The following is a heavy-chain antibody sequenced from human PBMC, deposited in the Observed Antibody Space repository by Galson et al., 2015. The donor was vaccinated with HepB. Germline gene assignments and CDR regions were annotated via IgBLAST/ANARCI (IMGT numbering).Heavy chain of an antibody. V-gene: IGHV1-3*01. D-gene: IGHD6-19*01. Sequence: SVKVSCKASGNTFTSYSYSMHWVRQAPGQRLEWMGWINAANTITKYSQKFQGRVTITRDTSASTAYMELSSLTSEDTAVYYCARGDPWLALDYWGQGTLVTVSS. J-gene: IGHJ4*02. CDR3: ARGDPWLALDY. CDR2: INAANTIT. CDR1: GNTFTSYS.